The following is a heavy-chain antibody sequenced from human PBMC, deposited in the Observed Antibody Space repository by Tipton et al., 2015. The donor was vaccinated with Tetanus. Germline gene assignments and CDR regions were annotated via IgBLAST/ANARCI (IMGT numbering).Heavy chain of an antibody. V-gene: IGHV3-21*01. CDR1: GFSFEDYG. D-gene: IGHD3-22*01. J-gene: IGHJ6*02. CDR3: ARDQIVERATRDHDYGVDV. Sequence: SLRLSCEASGFSFEDYGMSWVRQVPGKGLEWVSSISSGSTYIYYADSVKGRFTISRDNAKNSLYLLMDSLIAEDTAVYYCARDQIVERATRDHDYGVDVWGQGTTVTVSS. CDR2: ISSGSTYI.